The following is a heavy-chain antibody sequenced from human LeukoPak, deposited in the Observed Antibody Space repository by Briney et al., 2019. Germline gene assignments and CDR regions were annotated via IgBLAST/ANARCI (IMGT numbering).Heavy chain of an antibody. CDR2: IYYSGST. CDR1: GGSISSSSYY. D-gene: IGHD6-19*01. Sequence: SETLSLTCTVSGGSISSSSYYWGWIRQPPGKGLEWIGSIYYSGSTYYNPSLKSRVTISVDTSKNQFSLKLSSVTAADTAVYYCARAVGYSSGWYKSDYYYYYMDVWGKGTTVTVSS. J-gene: IGHJ6*03. CDR3: ARAVGYSSGWYKSDYYYYYMDV. V-gene: IGHV4-39*07.